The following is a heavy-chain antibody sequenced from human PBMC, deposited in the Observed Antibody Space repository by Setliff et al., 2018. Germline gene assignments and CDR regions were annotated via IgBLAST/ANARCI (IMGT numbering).Heavy chain of an antibody. CDR3: ARDKDPWRWFGESSLGY. CDR2: INTDGTRI. J-gene: IGHJ4*02. V-gene: IGHV3-48*03. CDR1: GFTFSNYE. Sequence: GGSLRLSCAASGFTFSNYEMTWVRQTPGKGLEWLSYINTDGTRIFYTDSVEGRFTISRDNAKNSLYLQMNSLRAEDTAVYYCARDKDPWRWFGESSLGYWGQGTLVTVSS. D-gene: IGHD3-10*01.